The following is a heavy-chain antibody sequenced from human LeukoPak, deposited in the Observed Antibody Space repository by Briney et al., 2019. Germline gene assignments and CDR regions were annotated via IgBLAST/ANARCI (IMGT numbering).Heavy chain of an antibody. V-gene: IGHV1-46*01. J-gene: IGHJ4*02. D-gene: IGHD2-15*01. CDR2: INSSGGST. Sequence: ASVKVSCKATGYTFTSYYMHWVRQAPGQGLEWMGIINSSGGSTSYTQKFQGRVTMSRDTSTNTVYMELSSLRSEDTAVYYCARGILPYSKGGAAYWGQGTLVTVSS. CDR1: GYTFTSYY. CDR3: ARGILPYSKGGAAY.